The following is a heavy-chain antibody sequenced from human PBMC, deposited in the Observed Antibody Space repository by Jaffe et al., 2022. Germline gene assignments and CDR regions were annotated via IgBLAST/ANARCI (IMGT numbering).Heavy chain of an antibody. CDR2: ISWDGGST. CDR1: GFTFDDYA. J-gene: IGHJ4*02. CDR3: AKDFRMVRGVMGGHDYYFDY. Sequence: EVQLVESGGVVVQPGGSLRLSCAASGFTFDDYAMHWVRQAPGKGLEWVSLISWDGGSTYYADSVKGRFTISRDNSKNSLYLQMNSLRAEDTALYYCAKDFRMVRGVMGGHDYYFDYWGQGTLVTVSS. V-gene: IGHV3-43D*04. D-gene: IGHD3-10*01.